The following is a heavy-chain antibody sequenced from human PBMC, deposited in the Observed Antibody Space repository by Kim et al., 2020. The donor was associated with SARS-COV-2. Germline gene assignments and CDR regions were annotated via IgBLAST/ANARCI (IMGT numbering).Heavy chain of an antibody. J-gene: IGHJ3*02. D-gene: IGHD5-18*01. CDR3: ARSGDSYGYDAFDI. V-gene: IGHV1-18*01. Sequence: AQKLKGRVTMTTDTSTRTAYMELRSLRSDDTAVYYCARSGDSYGYDAFDIWGQGTMVTVSS.